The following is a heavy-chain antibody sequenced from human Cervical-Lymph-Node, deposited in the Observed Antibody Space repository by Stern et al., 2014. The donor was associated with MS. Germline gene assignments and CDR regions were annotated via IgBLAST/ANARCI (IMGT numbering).Heavy chain of an antibody. V-gene: IGHV1-8*01. D-gene: IGHD3-16*01. CDR3: ARGLLITFGGNTVHGYNGLDV. Sequence: VQLVESGAEVKKPGASVKVSCKTSGYTFTTYDVSWVRQATGQGLEWMGWMNPNSGKTAYAPKFQGRVTMTRNTPITTAYMDLSSLTSEDTAVYYCARGLLITFGGNTVHGYNGLDVWGQGTTVTVSS. J-gene: IGHJ6*02. CDR2: MNPNSGKT. CDR1: GYTFTTYD.